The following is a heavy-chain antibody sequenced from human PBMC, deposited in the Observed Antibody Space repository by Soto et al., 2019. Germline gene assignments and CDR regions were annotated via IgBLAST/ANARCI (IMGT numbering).Heavy chain of an antibody. Sequence: EVQLVESGGGLVQPGGSLRLSCAASGFTFSSYEMNWVRQAPGKGLEWVSYISSSGSTIYYADSVKGRFTISRDNAKNSLYLQMNSLRAEDTAVYYCAREYAFWSGDDEHAFDIWGQGTMVTVSS. J-gene: IGHJ3*02. CDR1: GFTFSSYE. D-gene: IGHD3-3*01. CDR3: AREYAFWSGDDEHAFDI. CDR2: ISSSGSTI. V-gene: IGHV3-48*03.